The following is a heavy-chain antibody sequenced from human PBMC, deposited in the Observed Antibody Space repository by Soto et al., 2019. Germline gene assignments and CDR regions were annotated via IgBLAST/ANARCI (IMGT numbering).Heavy chain of an antibody. CDR2: IYDDGNT. CDR1: GFTVSRS. V-gene: IGHV3-53*01. D-gene: IGHD6-25*01. J-gene: IGHJ4*02. CDR3: ARDASGPFDY. Sequence: VPTGFTVSRSMSWVRQAPGRRLECVSFIYDDGNTYYTDSVKGRFAISRDTSKNTLYLQMDSIRVEDTTVYFGARDASGPFDYWGQGTLVTVSS.